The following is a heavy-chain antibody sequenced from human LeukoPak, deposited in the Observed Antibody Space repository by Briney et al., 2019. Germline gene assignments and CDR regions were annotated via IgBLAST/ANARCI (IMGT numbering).Heavy chain of an antibody. CDR3: AGAYGYNYFDY. V-gene: IGHV3-23*01. Sequence: GGSLRLSCAASGFTFSSDAMSWVRQAPGKGLEWVSVISGSGGRTYYADSVKGRFTISRDSSNNTLYLQMDSLRAEDTAVYYCAGAYGYNYFDYWGQGTLVTVSS. CDR1: GFTFSSDA. D-gene: IGHD4-17*01. CDR2: ISGSGGRT. J-gene: IGHJ4*02.